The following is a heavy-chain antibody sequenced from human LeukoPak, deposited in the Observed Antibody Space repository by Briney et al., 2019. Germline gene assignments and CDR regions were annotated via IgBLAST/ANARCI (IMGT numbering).Heavy chain of an antibody. D-gene: IGHD6-19*01. CDR3: AKDPGIAVAGTPGY. V-gene: IGHV3-23*01. J-gene: IGHJ4*02. CDR2: ISGSGGST. Sequence: GGSLRLSCAASGFTFSSYAMSWVRQAPGKGLEWVSAISGSGGSTYYADSVKGRFTISRDNSKNTLYLQMNSLRAEDTAVYYCAKDPGIAVAGTPGYWGQGTPVTVSS. CDR1: GFTFSSYA.